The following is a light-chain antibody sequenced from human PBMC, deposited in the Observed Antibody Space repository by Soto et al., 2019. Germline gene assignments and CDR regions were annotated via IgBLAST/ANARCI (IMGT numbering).Light chain of an antibody. CDR3: QQYDDWPPH. J-gene: IGKJ3*01. CDR2: GAS. Sequence: EIVMTQSPATLSVSPGERATLSCRASQSVNNNLAWYQQKAGQAPRVLIYGASTRATGCPARFSGSGSGTEFTLTISSLQSEDFAVYYCQQYDDWPPHFAPGTKVDIK. CDR1: QSVNNN. V-gene: IGKV3-15*01.